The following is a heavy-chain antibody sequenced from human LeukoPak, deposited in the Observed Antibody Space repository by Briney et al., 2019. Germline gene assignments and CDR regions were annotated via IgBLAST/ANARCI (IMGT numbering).Heavy chain of an antibody. CDR3: AREAGSGYIYFDY. CDR2: INPNSGGT. J-gene: IGHJ4*02. Sequence: ASVKVSCKASGYTFTDYFMHWVRQAPGQGLEWMGWINPNSGGTNYEQKFQGRVTMTRDTSIRTAYMELSRLRSDDTAVYYCAREAGSGYIYFDYWGQGTLVTVSS. CDR1: GYTFTDYF. V-gene: IGHV1-2*02. D-gene: IGHD6-13*01.